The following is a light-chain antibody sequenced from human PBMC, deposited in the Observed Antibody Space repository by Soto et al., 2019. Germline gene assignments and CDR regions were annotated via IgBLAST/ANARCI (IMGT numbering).Light chain of an antibody. CDR1: SSDVGAYNY. J-gene: IGLJ2*01. Sequence: QSALAQPPSASGSPGQSVTISCTGTSSDVGAYNYVSWYQQHPGKAPKLIIYDVSQRPSGVPDRFSGSKSGNTASLTVSGLQAEDESVYNCNAFAGSAHVVFGGGTQLTVL. CDR3: NAFAGSAHVV. CDR2: DVS. V-gene: IGLV2-8*01.